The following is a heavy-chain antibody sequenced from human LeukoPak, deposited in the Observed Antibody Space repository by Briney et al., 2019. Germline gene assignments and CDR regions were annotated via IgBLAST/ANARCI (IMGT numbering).Heavy chain of an antibody. J-gene: IGHJ4*02. CDR1: GYTFTSYG. D-gene: IGHD6-13*01. Sequence: ASVKVSCKASGYTFTSYGISWVRQAPGQGLEWMGWISAYNGNTNYAQKLQGRVTMTTDTSTSTAHMELRSLRSDDTAVYYCARARGDSSSRYSSYWGQGTLVTVSS. V-gene: IGHV1-18*01. CDR2: ISAYNGNT. CDR3: ARARGDSSSRYSSY.